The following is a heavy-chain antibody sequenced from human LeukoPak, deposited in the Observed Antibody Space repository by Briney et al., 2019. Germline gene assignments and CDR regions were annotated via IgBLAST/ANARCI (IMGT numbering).Heavy chain of an antibody. CDR1: GGSISSYY. V-gene: IGHV4-59*01. D-gene: IGHD6-13*01. Sequence: PSETLSLTCTVSGGSISSYYWSWIRQPPGKGLEWIGYIYYSGSTNYNPSLKSRVTISVDTSKNQFSLKLSSVTAAVTAVYYCARARYSSSWACDYWGQGTLVTVSS. J-gene: IGHJ4*02. CDR3: ARARYSSSWACDY. CDR2: IYYSGST.